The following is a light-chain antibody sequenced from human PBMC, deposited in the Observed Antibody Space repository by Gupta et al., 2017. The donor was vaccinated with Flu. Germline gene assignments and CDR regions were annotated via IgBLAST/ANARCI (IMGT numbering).Light chain of an antibody. CDR2: DTS. V-gene: IGLV7-46*01. CDR3: LLSYGGPRV. CDR1: TGPVIWSHY. Sequence: QAVVTQEPPLTVSPAGTVTLTSAFSTGPVIWSHYPYWFQQKPGQAPRTMIYDTSKKQSSTPARFSGSLLGGKAALTLSCAQPEDEADYYCLLSYGGPRVFGRGTKLTVL. J-gene: IGLJ3*02.